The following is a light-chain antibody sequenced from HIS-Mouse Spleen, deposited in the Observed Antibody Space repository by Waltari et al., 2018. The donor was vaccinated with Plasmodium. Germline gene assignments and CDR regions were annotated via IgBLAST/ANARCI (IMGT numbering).Light chain of an antibody. J-gene: IGKJ3*01. CDR1: QSVRSN. CDR3: QQYNNWSFT. Sequence: EIVMTQSTPTLSVSPGGRATLSCRASQSVRSNLARYQQKPGQAPRLPIYGASTRATGIPARFSGSGSGTEFTLTSSSLQSEDCAVYDCQQYNNWSFTFGPGTKVDIK. V-gene: IGKV3-15*01. CDR2: GAS.